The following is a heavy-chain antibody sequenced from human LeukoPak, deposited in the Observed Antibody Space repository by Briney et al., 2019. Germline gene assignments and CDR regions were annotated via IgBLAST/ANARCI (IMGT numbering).Heavy chain of an antibody. J-gene: IGHJ4*02. CDR3: VKDLSYESSAPFFDF. CDR2: ISWDGTT. V-gene: IGHV3-43*01. CDR1: GFIFEDYT. D-gene: IGHD3-22*01. Sequence: GGSLRLSCAASGFIFEDYTMHWVRQAPGKTLEWVSLISWDGTTYYADSVKGRFTISRDNSKDSLSLQMDTLRSEDTAFYYCVKDLSYESSAPFFDFWGQRTLVTAS.